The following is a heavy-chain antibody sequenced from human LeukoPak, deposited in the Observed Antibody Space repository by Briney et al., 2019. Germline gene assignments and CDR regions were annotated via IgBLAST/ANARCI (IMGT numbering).Heavy chain of an antibody. J-gene: IGHJ4*02. D-gene: IGHD2-8*01. CDR1: GYTFTIYG. V-gene: IGHV3-23*01. CDR3: AKGARAEPNAYFDY. Sequence: PGGSLRLSCAASGYTFTIYGVSCVPDAPGKGREGGSAVSSCASTYYADFVKGRFTISRDISKNTLYLQMNSLRAEDTAVYYCAKGARAEPNAYFDYWGQGTLVTVPS. CDR2: VSSCAST.